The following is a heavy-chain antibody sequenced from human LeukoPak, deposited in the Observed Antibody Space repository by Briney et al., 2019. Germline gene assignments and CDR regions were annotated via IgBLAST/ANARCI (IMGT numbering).Heavy chain of an antibody. D-gene: IGHD2-21*01. CDR3: ASINHPLGLLY. J-gene: IGHJ4*02. CDR2: IYPGDSNI. V-gene: IGHV5-51*01. Sequence: GESLKISCRGSEYSFTTYWIGWVRLMPGKGLEWMAIIYPGDSNILYSPSFQGQVTISADKSISTAYLQWSSLRASDTAMYYCASINHPLGLLYWGQGTRVTVSS. CDR1: EYSFTTYW.